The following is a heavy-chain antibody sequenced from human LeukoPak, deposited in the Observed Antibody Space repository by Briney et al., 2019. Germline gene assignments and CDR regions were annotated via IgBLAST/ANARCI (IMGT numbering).Heavy chain of an antibody. D-gene: IGHD3-3*01. J-gene: IGHJ6*03. V-gene: IGHV4-59*01. CDR1: GGSISSYY. CDR2: IYYSGST. Sequence: SETLSLTCTVSGGSISSYYLSWIRQPPGKGLEWIGYIYYSGSTNYNPSLKRRVTISVNTSNNQFPLKLTSVTAADTAVYYCARGYYDFWSGYYNYYYYYMDVWGKGTTVTVSS. CDR3: ARGYYDFWSGYYNYYYYYMDV.